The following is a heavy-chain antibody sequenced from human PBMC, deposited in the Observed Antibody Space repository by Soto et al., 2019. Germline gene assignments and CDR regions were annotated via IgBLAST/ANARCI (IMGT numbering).Heavy chain of an antibody. J-gene: IGHJ4*02. CDR1: GASINSGDYY. V-gene: IGHV4-30-4*01. CDR2: IYYSGST. CDR3: VRILMNYYRSDY. Sequence: SETLSLTCTVSGASINSGDYYWSWIRQPPGKGMEWIGHIYYSGSTYYNPSLKSRAGISVDSSKSQVSLKLTSVTAADTAVYFCVRILMNYYRSDYWGQGALVTVSS. D-gene: IGHD3-10*01.